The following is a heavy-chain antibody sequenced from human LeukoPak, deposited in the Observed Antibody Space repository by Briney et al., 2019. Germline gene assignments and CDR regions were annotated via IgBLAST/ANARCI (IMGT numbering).Heavy chain of an antibody. CDR2: MNPNVGGA. Sequence: ASVKVSCKASGHTFTGYYVYWVRQAPGQGLEWMGWMNPNVGGANFPQKFQGRVTVTGDPAISAAYMELRRLRSDDTAVYYCARGVFGESLESWGQGTLVTVSS. V-gene: IGHV1-2*02. J-gene: IGHJ4*02. CDR1: GHTFTGYY. CDR3: ARGVFGESLES. D-gene: IGHD3-10*02.